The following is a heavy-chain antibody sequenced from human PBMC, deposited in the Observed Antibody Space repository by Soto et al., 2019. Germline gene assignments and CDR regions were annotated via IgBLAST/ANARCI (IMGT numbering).Heavy chain of an antibody. V-gene: IGHV3-30-3*01. J-gene: IGHJ4*02. Sequence: GGSLRLSCAASGFTFSSYAMRWVRQAPGKGLEWVAVISYDGSNKYYADSVKGRFTISRDNSKNTLYLQMNSLRAEDTAVYYCARFSSSSAFDYWGQGTLVTVSS. CDR2: ISYDGSNK. CDR3: ARFSSSSAFDY. CDR1: GFTFSSYA. D-gene: IGHD6-6*01.